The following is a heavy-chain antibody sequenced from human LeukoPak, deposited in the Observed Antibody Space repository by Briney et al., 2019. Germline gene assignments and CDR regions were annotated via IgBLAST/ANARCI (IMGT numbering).Heavy chain of an antibody. CDR3: ARTSAAEVIYFDY. V-gene: IGHV1-69*01. D-gene: IGHD6-13*01. CDR1: GGTFSSCA. J-gene: IGHJ4*02. CDR2: IIPIFGTA. Sequence: SVKVSCKASGGTFSSCAISWVRQAPGQGLEWMGGIIPIFGTANYAQKFQGRVTITADESTSTAYMELSSLRSEDTAVYYCARTSAAEVIYFDYWGREPWSPSPQ.